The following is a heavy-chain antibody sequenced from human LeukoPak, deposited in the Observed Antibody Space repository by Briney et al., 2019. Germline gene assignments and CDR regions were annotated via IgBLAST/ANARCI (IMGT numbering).Heavy chain of an antibody. D-gene: IGHD3-22*01. CDR3: ARLCDNDSRGDPDTFDV. V-gene: IGHV4-59*11. CDR2: VSYTGRH. J-gene: IGHJ3*01. Sequence: SQTLSQTCTVSGGPLSGHHWSRIRQPPGKRLEWIGYVSYTGRHKYNPSLQSRVTISIDTSKSQFSLKLTSVTSRETAVYSCARLCDNDSRGDPDTFDVWGQGTTVIVSS. CDR1: GGPLSGHH.